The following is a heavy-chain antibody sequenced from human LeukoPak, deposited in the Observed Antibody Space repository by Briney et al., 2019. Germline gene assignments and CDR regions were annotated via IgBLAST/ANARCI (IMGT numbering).Heavy chain of an antibody. CDR1: GFIFRSYA. D-gene: IGHD4-17*01. CDR2: IGGSGGTT. Sequence: GGSLRLSCAASGFIFRSYAMSWVRQAPGKGLEWVSAIGGSGGTTYYADSVKGRFTISRDNSKNTLYLQMNSLRAEDTAVYYCSKDRGGTYGDYFDYWGQGTLVTVSS. V-gene: IGHV3-23*01. J-gene: IGHJ4*02. CDR3: SKDRGGTYGDYFDY.